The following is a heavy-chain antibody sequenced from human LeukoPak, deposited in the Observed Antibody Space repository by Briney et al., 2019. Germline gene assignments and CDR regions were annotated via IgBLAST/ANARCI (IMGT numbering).Heavy chain of an antibody. V-gene: IGHV3-7*01. CDR3: ARDGPGISRYGMDV. CDR1: GFTFRNYG. J-gene: IGHJ6*02. CDR2: IKQDGSDS. Sequence: GGSLRLSCTTSGFTFRNYGMTWVRQAPGKGLEWVANIKQDGSDSYYVDSVKGRFTISRDNAKDSLYLQMNSLRAEDTAVYYCARDGPGISRYGMDVWGQGTTVTVSS. D-gene: IGHD6-13*01.